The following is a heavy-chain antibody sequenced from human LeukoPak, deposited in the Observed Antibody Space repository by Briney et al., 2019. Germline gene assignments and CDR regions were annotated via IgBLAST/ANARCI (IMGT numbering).Heavy chain of an antibody. D-gene: IGHD6-13*01. CDR3: AKEVGLSAAGTRGDFDY. Sequence: AGGSLRLSCAASGFTFDDYGMSWVRQAPGKGLEWVSGINWNGGSTGYADSVKGRFTISRDNAKNSLYLQMNSLRAEDTALYYCAKEVGLSAAGTRGDFDYWGQGTLVTVSS. V-gene: IGHV3-20*04. CDR1: GFTFDDYG. J-gene: IGHJ4*02. CDR2: INWNGGST.